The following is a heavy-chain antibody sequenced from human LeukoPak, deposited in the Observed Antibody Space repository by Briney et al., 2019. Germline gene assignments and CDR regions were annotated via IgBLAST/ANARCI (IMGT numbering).Heavy chain of an antibody. CDR3: AKDMKSAAAGTGLDY. J-gene: IGHJ4*02. Sequence: GRSLRLSCAASGFTFDDYAMHWVRQAPGKGLEWVPGISWNSGSIGYADSVKGRFTISRDNAKNSLYLQMNSLRAEDTALYYCAKDMKSAAAGTGLDYWGQGTLVTVSS. D-gene: IGHD6-13*01. CDR1: GFTFDDYA. V-gene: IGHV3-9*01. CDR2: ISWNSGSI.